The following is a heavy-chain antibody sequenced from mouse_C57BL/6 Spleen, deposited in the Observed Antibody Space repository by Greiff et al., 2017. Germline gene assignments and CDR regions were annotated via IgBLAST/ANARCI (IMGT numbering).Heavy chain of an antibody. CDR3: AILLGYAMDY. D-gene: IGHD2-1*01. Sequence: QVQLKQSGAELVRPGASVKLSCKASGYTFTDYYINWVKQRPGQGLEWIARIYPGSGNTYYNEKFQGKATLTAEKSSSTAYMQLSSLTSEDSAVYFCAILLGYAMDYWGQGTSVTVSS. CDR1: GYTFTDYY. CDR2: IYPGSGNT. J-gene: IGHJ4*01. V-gene: IGHV1-76*01.